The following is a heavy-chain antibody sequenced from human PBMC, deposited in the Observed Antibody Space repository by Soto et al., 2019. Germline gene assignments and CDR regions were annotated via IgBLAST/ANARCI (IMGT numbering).Heavy chain of an antibody. V-gene: IGHV6-1*01. CDR3: ARDIYRSSSWFDAFDI. J-gene: IGHJ3*02. Sequence: PSPTLSLTCAISGDSVSSNSAAWNWIRQSPSRGLEWLGRTYYRSKWYNDYAVSVKSRITINPDTSKNQFSLQLNSVTPEDTAVYYCARDIYRSSSWFDAFDIWGQGTMVTVSS. D-gene: IGHD6-13*01. CDR1: GDSVSSNSAA. CDR2: TYYRSKWYN.